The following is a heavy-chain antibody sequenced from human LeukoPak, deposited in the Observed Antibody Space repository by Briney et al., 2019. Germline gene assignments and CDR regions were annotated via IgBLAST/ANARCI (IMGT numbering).Heavy chain of an antibody. CDR2: ISYDGSNK. CDR1: GFTFSGYA. J-gene: IGHJ4*02. CDR3: ARDSGYSSGWYQDY. Sequence: GGSLRLSCAASGFTFSGYAMPWVRQAPVKGLEWVAVISYDGSNKYYADSVKGRFTISRDNSKNTLYLQMNSLRAEDTAVYYCARDSGYSSGWYQDYWGQGTLVTVSS. V-gene: IGHV3-30-3*01. D-gene: IGHD6-19*01.